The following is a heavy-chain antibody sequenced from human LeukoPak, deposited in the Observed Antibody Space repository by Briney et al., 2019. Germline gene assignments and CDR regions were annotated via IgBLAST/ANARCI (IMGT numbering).Heavy chain of an antibody. V-gene: IGHV4-59*08. D-gene: IGHD2-2*01. CDR2: IYYSGST. CDR1: GGSISSYY. J-gene: IGHJ5*02. Sequence: SETLSLTRTVSGGSISSYYWSWIRQPPGKGLEWIGYIYYSGSTNYNPSLKSRVTISVDTSKNQFSLKLSSVTAADTAVYYCARLESGCSSTSCYNWFDPWGQGTLVTVSS. CDR3: ARLESGCSSTSCYNWFDP.